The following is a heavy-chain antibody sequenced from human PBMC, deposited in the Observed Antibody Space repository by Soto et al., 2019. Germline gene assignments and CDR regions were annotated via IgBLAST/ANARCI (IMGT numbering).Heavy chain of an antibody. V-gene: IGHV1-18*01. Sequence: KVASKASGYTVTNYGIGLARQATGQGLEWMGWISAYNGNTNYAQKLQGRVTMTTDTSTSTAYMELRSLRSDDTAVYYSARDYDYGDHGMGYWGQRPLVTLSS. CDR3: ARDYDYGDHGMGY. J-gene: IGHJ4*02. CDR1: GYTVTNYG. D-gene: IGHD4-17*01. CDR2: ISAYNGNT.